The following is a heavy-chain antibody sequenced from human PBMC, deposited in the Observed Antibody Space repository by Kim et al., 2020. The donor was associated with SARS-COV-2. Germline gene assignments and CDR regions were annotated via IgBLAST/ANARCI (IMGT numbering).Heavy chain of an antibody. J-gene: IGHJ1*01. CDR1: GFTSTSHW. V-gene: IGHV3-7*05. CDR2: IKHDGSET. Sequence: GGSLRLSCTASGFTSTSHWMNWVRQTPGKGLEWVAIIKHDGSETKYVDSVKGRFTISRDSAKNSVYLQMNSLRAEDTAVYYCARGTGWLIEHWGQGTLVTVYS. D-gene: IGHD6-19*01. CDR3: ARGTGWLIEH.